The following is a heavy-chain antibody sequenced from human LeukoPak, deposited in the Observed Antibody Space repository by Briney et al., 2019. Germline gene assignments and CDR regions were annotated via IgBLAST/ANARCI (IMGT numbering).Heavy chain of an antibody. CDR1: GYTFTGYG. V-gene: IGHV1-18*01. CDR3: ATSEMATPPDY. J-gene: IGHJ4*02. D-gene: IGHD5-24*01. CDR2: ISAYNGNT. Sequence: ASVKVSCKASGYTFTGYGISGGRQGPGQGLEWMGWISAYNGNTNYAQKLQVRVTMTTDTSTSTAYMELRSLRSDDTAVYYCATSEMATPPDYWGQGTLVTVSS.